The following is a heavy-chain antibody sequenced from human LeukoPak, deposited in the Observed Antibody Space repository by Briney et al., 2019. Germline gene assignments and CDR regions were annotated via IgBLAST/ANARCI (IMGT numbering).Heavy chain of an antibody. D-gene: IGHD3-10*01. CDR1: GGSISSSSYY. CDR3: AGLGYYGSGNLNWFDP. J-gene: IGHJ5*02. Sequence: SETLSLTCTVSGGSISSSSYYWGWIRQPPGKGLEWIGSIYYSGSTYYNPSLKSRVTISVDTSKNQFSLKLSSVTAADTAVYYCAGLGYYGSGNLNWFDPWGQGTLVTVSS. V-gene: IGHV4-39*01. CDR2: IYYSGST.